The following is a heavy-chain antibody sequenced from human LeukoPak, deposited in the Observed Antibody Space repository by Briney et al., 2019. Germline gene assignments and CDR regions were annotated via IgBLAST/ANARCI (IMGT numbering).Heavy chain of an antibody. J-gene: IGHJ4*02. CDR3: ARATDSGYDQTPFDY. CDR2: IIPIFGTA. D-gene: IGHD5-12*01. CDR1: GGTFSSYA. V-gene: IGHV1-69*13. Sequence: SVKVSCKASGGTFSSYAISWVRQAPGQGLEWMGGIIPIFGTASYAQKFQGRVTITADESTSTAYMELSSLRSEDMAVYYCARATDSGYDQTPFDYWGQGTLVTVSS.